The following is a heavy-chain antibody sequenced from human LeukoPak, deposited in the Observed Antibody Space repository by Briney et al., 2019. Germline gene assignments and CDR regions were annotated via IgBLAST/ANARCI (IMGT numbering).Heavy chain of an antibody. CDR3: ARDIVSGSGSLDY. CDR1: RFSFSNYW. V-gene: IGHV3-74*01. CDR2: VKSEGSNP. D-gene: IGHD3-10*01. J-gene: IGHJ4*02. Sequence: PGGSLRLSCAASRFSFSNYWMHWVRQAPGKGLVWVSRVKSEGSNPSYADSVKGRFTISRDNAENMLYLQMNTLGAEDTAVYYCARDIVSGSGSLDYWGQGTLVTVSS.